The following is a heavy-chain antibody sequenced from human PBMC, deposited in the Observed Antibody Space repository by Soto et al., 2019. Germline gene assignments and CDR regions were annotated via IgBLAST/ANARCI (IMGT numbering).Heavy chain of an antibody. CDR2: ISGSGVST. J-gene: IGHJ4*02. V-gene: IGHV3-23*01. CDR1: GFTFSTCA. Sequence: EVQVLESGGGLVQPGGSLRLSCAASGFTFSTCAMNWVRQAPGKGLEWVPTISGSGVSTYYADSVKGRFTISRDNSKNMMYLEMNSLRAEDTAVYYCASKRGLQDVLGTFDDWGQGTLVTVSS. CDR3: ASKRGLQDVLGTFDD. D-gene: IGHD2-21*02.